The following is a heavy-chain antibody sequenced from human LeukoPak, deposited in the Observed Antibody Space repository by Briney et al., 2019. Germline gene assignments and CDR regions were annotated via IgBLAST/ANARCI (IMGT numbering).Heavy chain of an antibody. D-gene: IGHD1-26*01. CDR2: IYRGGAT. CDR1: GFTVTDTY. V-gene: IGHV3-53*01. Sequence: GGSLRLSCAASGFTVTDTYVSWVRQAPGKGLEWVSVIYRGGATQYVDSVTGRFTISTHSSKNIVYLQLNSLRDDGTEVYYCASHAASGSYFFDYWGQGTLVTVSS. J-gene: IGHJ4*02. CDR3: ASHAASGSYFFDY.